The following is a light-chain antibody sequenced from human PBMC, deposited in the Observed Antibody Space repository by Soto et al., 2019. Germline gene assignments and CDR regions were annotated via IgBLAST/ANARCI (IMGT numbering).Light chain of an antibody. Sequence: DIVMTQSPLSLPVTPGEPASISCRSSQSLLHSNGYNYLDWYLQKPGQSPQLLIYLGSNRASGVPDRFSGSGSGTDFTLKISRVEAEDVGVYYCMQALLTPRITCGQGTRLEIK. CDR3: MQALLTPRIT. J-gene: IGKJ5*01. CDR1: QSLLHSNGYNY. V-gene: IGKV2-28*01. CDR2: LGS.